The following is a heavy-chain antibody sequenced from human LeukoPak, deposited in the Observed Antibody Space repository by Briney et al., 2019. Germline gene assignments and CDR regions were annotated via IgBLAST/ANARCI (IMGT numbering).Heavy chain of an antibody. D-gene: IGHD5-18*01. V-gene: IGHV4-59*01. CDR3: ARGITSYGYIFAY. J-gene: IGHJ4*02. Sequence: KPSETLSLPCTVSGGSISSYYWNWIRQPPGKALEWIGSIYYSGSANYNPSLKTRVTISVDTSKNQFSLKLTSVTAADTAVYYCARGITSYGYIFAYWGQGTLVTVSS. CDR1: GGSISSYY. CDR2: IYYSGSA.